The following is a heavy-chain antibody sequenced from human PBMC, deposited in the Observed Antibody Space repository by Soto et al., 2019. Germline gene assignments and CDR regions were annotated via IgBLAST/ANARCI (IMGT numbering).Heavy chain of an antibody. V-gene: IGHV4-4*02. Sequence: LEILSLTCAVSGGPISSSNWWSWVRQPPGKGLEWIGEIYHSGSTNYNPSLKSRVTISVDKSKNQFSLKLSSVTAADTAVYYCARERSSSSEYDYYGMDVWGQGTTVTVSS. CDR3: ARERSSSSEYDYYGMDV. D-gene: IGHD6-6*01. CDR1: GGPISSSNW. J-gene: IGHJ6*02. CDR2: IYHSGST.